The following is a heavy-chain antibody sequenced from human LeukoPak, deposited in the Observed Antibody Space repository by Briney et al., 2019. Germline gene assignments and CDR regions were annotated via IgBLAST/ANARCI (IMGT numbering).Heavy chain of an antibody. CDR2: INHSGST. CDR1: GGSFSGYY. CDR3: ATQVVPAAMALAFDI. V-gene: IGHV4-34*01. Sequence: SETLSLTCAVYGGSFSGYYWSWIRQPPGKGLEWIGEINHSGSTNYNPSLKSRVTISVDTSKNQFSLKLSSVTAADTAVYYCATQVVPAAMALAFDIWGQGTMVTVSS. D-gene: IGHD2-2*01. J-gene: IGHJ3*02.